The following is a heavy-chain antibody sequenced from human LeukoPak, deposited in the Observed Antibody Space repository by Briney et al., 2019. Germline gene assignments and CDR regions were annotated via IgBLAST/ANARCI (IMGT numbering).Heavy chain of an antibody. D-gene: IGHD3-16*01. V-gene: IGHV3-7*05. CDR1: GFTFSSNW. J-gene: IGHJ4*02. Sequence: GGSLRLSCAAAGFTFSSNWMSWVRQAPGKGLQWVANIKQDGSEKYYVDSVKGRFTISRDNAKKSLYLQMNSLRGEDTAVYYCTRVSPSPLGGSPPGNWGQGTLVTVSS. CDR2: IKQDGSEK. CDR3: TRVSPSPLGGSPPGN.